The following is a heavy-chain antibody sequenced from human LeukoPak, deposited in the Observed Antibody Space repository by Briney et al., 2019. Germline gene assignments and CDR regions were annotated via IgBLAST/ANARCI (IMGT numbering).Heavy chain of an antibody. CDR3: ARGHQLLLDY. V-gene: IGHV1-3*01. J-gene: IGHJ4*02. CDR2: INAGNGNT. CDR1: GYTFTSYA. D-gene: IGHD2-2*01. Sequence: VSVKVSCKASGYTFTSYAMHWVRQAPGQRLERMGWINAGNGNTKYSQKFQGRVTTTRDTSASTAYMELSSLRSEDTAVYYCARGHQLLLDYWGQGTLVTVSS.